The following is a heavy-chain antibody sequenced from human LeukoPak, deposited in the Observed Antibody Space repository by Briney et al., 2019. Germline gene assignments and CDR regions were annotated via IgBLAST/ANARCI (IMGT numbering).Heavy chain of an antibody. CDR1: GGTFSSYA. D-gene: IGHD3-10*01. CDR2: IIPIFGTA. CDR3: ARENYGSGSYSGGVWFDP. J-gene: IGHJ5*02. Sequence: SVKVSCKASGGTFSSYAISWVRQAPGQGLEWMGGIIPIFGTANYAQKFQGRVTITADKSTSTAYMELSRLRSDDTAVYYCARENYGSGSYSGGVWFDPWGQGTLVTVSS. V-gene: IGHV1-69*06.